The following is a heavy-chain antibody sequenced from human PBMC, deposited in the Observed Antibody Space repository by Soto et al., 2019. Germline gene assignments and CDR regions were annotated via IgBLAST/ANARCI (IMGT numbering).Heavy chain of an antibody. J-gene: IGHJ6*02. V-gene: IGHV3-13*04. CDR3: ARDIHGIDV. CDR1: GFTLSSYD. CDR2: IDTSGHT. Sequence: EVQLVESGGGLVRPGGSLRLSCAASGFTLSSYDMHWVRQVTGKGLEWVSGIDTSGHTYYLGSVKGRFTISRESAKNSLFLQTNSLRAGDTAVYYCARDIHGIDVWGQGTTVTVSS.